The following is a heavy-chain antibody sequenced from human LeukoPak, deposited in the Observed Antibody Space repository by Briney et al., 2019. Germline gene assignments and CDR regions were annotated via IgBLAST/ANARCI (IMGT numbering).Heavy chain of an antibody. CDR2: IYYSGST. Sequence: SETLSLTCTAPGGSISSSSYYRGWIRQPPGKGLEWIGSIYYSGSTYYNPSLKSRVTISVDTSKNQFSLQLNSVTPEDTAVYYCARQESPFDWLQRFDYWGQGTLVTVSS. CDR1: GGSISSSSYY. D-gene: IGHD3-9*01. J-gene: IGHJ4*02. V-gene: IGHV4-39*01. CDR3: ARQESPFDWLQRFDY.